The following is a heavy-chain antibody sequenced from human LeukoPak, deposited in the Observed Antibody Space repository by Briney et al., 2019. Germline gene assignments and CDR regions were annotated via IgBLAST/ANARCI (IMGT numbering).Heavy chain of an antibody. CDR3: ATYSSSSGSFYYYMDV. CDR2: MNPNSGNT. Sequence: GASVKVSCKASRYTFTSYDINWVRQATGQGLEWMGWMNPNSGNTGYAQKFQGRVTMTRNTSISTAYMELSSLRSEDTAVYYCATYSSSSGSFYYYMDVWGKGTTVTVSS. CDR1: RYTFTSYD. V-gene: IGHV1-8*01. J-gene: IGHJ6*03. D-gene: IGHD6-6*01.